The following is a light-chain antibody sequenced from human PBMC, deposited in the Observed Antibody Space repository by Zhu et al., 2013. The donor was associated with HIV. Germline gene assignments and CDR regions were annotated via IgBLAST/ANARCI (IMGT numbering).Light chain of an antibody. CDR3: QQYGSSPLT. J-gene: IGKJ4*01. V-gene: IGKV3-20*01. CDR2: GAS. CDR1: QSVSSN. Sequence: EIVMTQSPATLSVSPGERATLSCRASQSVSSNLAWYQQKPGQAPRLLIYGASTRATGIPDRFSGSGSGTDFTLTISRLEPEDFAVYYCQQYGSSPLTFGGGTTVESK.